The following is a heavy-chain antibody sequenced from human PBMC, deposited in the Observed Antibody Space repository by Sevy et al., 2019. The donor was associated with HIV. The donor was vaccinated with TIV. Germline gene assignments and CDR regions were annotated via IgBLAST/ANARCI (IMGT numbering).Heavy chain of an antibody. J-gene: IGHJ4*02. V-gene: IGHV3-30*18. Sequence: GGSLRLSCAASGFIFSSYGMHWIRQAPGKGLEWVTIISYDGSSKYYADSVKGRFTISRDISENILYLQMNSLRTDDTAVYYCVKGGVTWELLDYWGQRTLVTVSS. CDR3: VKGGVTWELLDY. CDR2: ISYDGSSK. D-gene: IGHD1-26*01. CDR1: GFIFSSYG.